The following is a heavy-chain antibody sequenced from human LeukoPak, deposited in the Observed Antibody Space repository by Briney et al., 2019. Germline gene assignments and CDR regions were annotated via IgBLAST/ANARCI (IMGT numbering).Heavy chain of an antibody. J-gene: IGHJ4*02. Sequence: GGSLRLSCSASGFTFRSDAMHWVREAPGKGLEYVSFISYDGGITSYADSVKGRFTISRDNSKNTLYLQMSSLRPEDTAVYYCARGHYGDYVLDYWGQGTLVTVTS. V-gene: IGHV3-64D*06. D-gene: IGHD4-17*01. CDR3: ARGHYGDYVLDY. CDR2: ISYDGGIT. CDR1: GFTFRSDA.